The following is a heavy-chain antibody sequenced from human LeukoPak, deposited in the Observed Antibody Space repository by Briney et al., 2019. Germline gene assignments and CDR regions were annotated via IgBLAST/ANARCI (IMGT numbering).Heavy chain of an antibody. CDR1: GFTFSTYD. CDR2: IGSDGGTT. CDR3: AKDTGSREGIDY. Sequence: GGSLRLSCAASGFTFSTYDMSWVRQAPGKGLEWVSSIGSDGGTTYYADSVKGRFTISRDNSKNTLYLQMNSLRAEDTAVYYCAKDTGSREGIDYWGQGTPVTVSS. J-gene: IGHJ4*02. D-gene: IGHD6-13*01. V-gene: IGHV3-23*01.